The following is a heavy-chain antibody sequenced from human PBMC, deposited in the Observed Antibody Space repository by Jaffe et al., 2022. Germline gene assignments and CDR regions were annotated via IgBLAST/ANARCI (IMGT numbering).Heavy chain of an antibody. CDR2: IYHSGST. CDR3: AREQDIVVVPAATSLDAFDI. V-gene: IGHV4-38-2*01. J-gene: IGHJ3*02. Sequence: QVQLQESGPGLVKPSETLSLTCAVSGYSISSGYYWGWIRQPPGKGLEWIGSIYHSGSTYYNPSLKSRVTISVDTSKNQFSLKLSSVTAADTAVYYCAREQDIVVVPAATSLDAFDIWGQGTMVTVSS. CDR1: GYSISSGYY. D-gene: IGHD2-2*01.